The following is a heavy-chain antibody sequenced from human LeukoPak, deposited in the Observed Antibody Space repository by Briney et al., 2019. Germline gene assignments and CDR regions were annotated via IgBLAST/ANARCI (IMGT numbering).Heavy chain of an antibody. CDR3: ARDLVGYDSSVN. CDR1: GGSFSGYY. D-gene: IGHD3-22*01. Sequence: PSETLSLTCAVYGGSFSGYYWSWIRQPPGKGLEWIGEINHSGSTNYNPPPKSRVTISVDTSKNQFSLKLSSVTAADTAVYYCARDLVGYDSSVNWGQGTLVTVSS. J-gene: IGHJ4*02. CDR2: INHSGST. V-gene: IGHV4-34*01.